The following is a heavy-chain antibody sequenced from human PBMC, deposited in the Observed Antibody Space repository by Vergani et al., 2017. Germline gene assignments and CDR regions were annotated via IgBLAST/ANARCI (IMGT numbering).Heavy chain of an antibody. Sequence: QVQLVQSGAEVKKPGASVKVSCKASGYTFTSYAMHWVRQAPGQRLEWMGWINAGNGNTKYSQKFQGRVTITRDTSASTAYMELSSLRSEDTAVYYCARRYCSSTSCYHFDYWGQGTLVTVSS. CDR2: INAGNGNT. J-gene: IGHJ4*02. D-gene: IGHD2-2*01. CDR3: ARRYCSSTSCYHFDY. V-gene: IGHV1-3*01. CDR1: GYTFTSYA.